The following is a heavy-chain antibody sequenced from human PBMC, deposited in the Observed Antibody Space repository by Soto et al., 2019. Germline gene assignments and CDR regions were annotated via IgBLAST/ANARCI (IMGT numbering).Heavy chain of an antibody. D-gene: IGHD3-10*01. Sequence: GASVKVSCKASGYTFTSYYMHWVRQAPGQGLEWMGIINPSGGSTSYAQKFQGRVTMTRDTSTSTVYMELSSLRSEDTAVYYCARAAADHGSGSYFYDYWGQGTLVTVSS. CDR1: GYTFTSYY. CDR3: ARAAADHGSGSYFYDY. J-gene: IGHJ4*02. CDR2: INPSGGST. V-gene: IGHV1-46*03.